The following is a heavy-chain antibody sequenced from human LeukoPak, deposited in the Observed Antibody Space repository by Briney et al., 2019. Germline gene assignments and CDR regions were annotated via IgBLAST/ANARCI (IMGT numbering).Heavy chain of an antibody. CDR3: ARESEFGELLVYYYMDV. D-gene: IGHD3-10*01. J-gene: IGHJ6*03. V-gene: IGHV3-21*01. Sequence: GGSLRLSCAASGFTFSNYGMHWVRQAPGKGLAWVSSISSSSSYIYYADSVKGRFTISRDNAKNSLYLQMNSLRAEDTAVYYCARESEFGELLVYYYMDVWGKGTTVTISS. CDR1: GFTFSNYG. CDR2: ISSSSSYI.